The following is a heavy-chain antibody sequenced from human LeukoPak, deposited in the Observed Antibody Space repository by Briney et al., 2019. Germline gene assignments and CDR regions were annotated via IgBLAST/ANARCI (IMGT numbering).Heavy chain of an antibody. Sequence: ASVTVSCKASGYTFTGYYMHWVRQAPGQGLEWMGWINPNSGGTNYAQKFQGWVTMTRDTSISTAYMELSRLRSDDTAVYYCARGPYCGSTSCPSYYYYGMDVWGQGTTVTVSS. J-gene: IGHJ6*02. V-gene: IGHV1-2*04. CDR2: INPNSGGT. CDR1: GYTFTGYY. D-gene: IGHD2-2*01. CDR3: ARGPYCGSTSCPSYYYYGMDV.